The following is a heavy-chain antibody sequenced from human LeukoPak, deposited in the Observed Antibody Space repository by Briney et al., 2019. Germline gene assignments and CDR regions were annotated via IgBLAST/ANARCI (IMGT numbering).Heavy chain of an antibody. CDR1: GFTFDDYA. CDR3: AKDMGDYYDSSGYLDY. CDR2: ISWNSGSI. D-gene: IGHD3-22*01. V-gene: IGHV3-9*01. J-gene: IGHJ4*02. Sequence: GRSLRLSCAASGFTFDDYAMHWVRQAPGKGLEWVSGISWNSGSIGYADSVKGRFTISRDNAKNSPYLQMNSLRAEDTALYYCAKDMGDYYDSSGYLDYWGQGTLVTVSS.